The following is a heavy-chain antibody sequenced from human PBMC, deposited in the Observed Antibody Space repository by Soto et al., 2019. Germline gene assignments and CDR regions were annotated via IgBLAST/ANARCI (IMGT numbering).Heavy chain of an antibody. CDR1: GFTFSSYA. CDR2: ISYDGSNK. J-gene: IGHJ6*02. Sequence: GGSLRLSCAASGFTFSSYAMHWVRQAPGKGLEWVAVISYDGSNKYYADSVKGRFTISRDNSKNTLYLQMNSLRAEDTAVYYCAKLEQQLVDGYYYYGMDVWGQGTTVTVSS. D-gene: IGHD6-13*01. CDR3: AKLEQQLVDGYYYYGMDV. V-gene: IGHV3-30-3*02.